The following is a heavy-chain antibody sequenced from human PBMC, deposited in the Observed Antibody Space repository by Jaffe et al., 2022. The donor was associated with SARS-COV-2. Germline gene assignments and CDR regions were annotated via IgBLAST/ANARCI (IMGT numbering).Heavy chain of an antibody. J-gene: IGHJ6*03. Sequence: QITLKESGPTLVKPTQTLTLTCTFSGFSLSTSGVGVGWIRQPPGKALEWLALIYWDDDKRYSPSLKSRLTITKDTSKNQVVLTMTNMDPVDTATYYCAHHTITLVRGDYYYYMDVWGKGTTVTVSS. V-gene: IGHV2-5*02. D-gene: IGHD3-10*01. CDR1: GFSLSTSGVG. CDR2: IYWDDDK. CDR3: AHHTITLVRGDYYYYMDV.